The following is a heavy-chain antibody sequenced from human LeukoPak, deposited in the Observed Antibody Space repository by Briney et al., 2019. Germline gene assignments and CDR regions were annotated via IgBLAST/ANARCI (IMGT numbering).Heavy chain of an antibody. CDR3: ARDFGIVGTRALYYFDY. J-gene: IGHJ4*02. D-gene: IGHD1-26*01. Sequence: SETLSLTCTVSGGSISSYYWSWIRQPAGKGLEWIGRIYTSGSTNYNPSLKSRVTMSVDTSKNQFSLKLSSVTAADTAVYYCARDFGIVGTRALYYFDYWGQGTLVTVSS. V-gene: IGHV4-4*07. CDR1: GGSISSYY. CDR2: IYTSGST.